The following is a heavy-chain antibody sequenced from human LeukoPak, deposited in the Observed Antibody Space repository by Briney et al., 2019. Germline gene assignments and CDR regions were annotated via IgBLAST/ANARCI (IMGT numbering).Heavy chain of an antibody. Sequence: ASVKVSCKASGGTFSSYAISWVRQAPGQGLEWMGGIIPIFGTANYAQKFQGRVTITADESTSTAYVELSSLRSEDTAVYYCARATSGLLTNYDYWGQGTLVTVSS. CDR1: GGTFSSYA. V-gene: IGHV1-69*01. D-gene: IGHD4/OR15-4a*01. CDR3: ARATSGLLTNYDY. J-gene: IGHJ4*02. CDR2: IIPIFGTA.